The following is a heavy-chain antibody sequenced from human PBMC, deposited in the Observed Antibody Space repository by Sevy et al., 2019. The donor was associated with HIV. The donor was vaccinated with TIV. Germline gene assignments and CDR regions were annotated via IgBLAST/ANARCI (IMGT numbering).Heavy chain of an antibody. V-gene: IGHV3-7*01. CDR2: IKQDGSEK. J-gene: IGHJ6*02. CDR1: GFTFSSYW. CDR3: ARMAPPPGYSSSWYPPYYYYYGMDV. D-gene: IGHD6-13*01. Sequence: GGSLRLSCAASGFTFSSYWMSWVRQAPGKGLEWVANIKQDGSEKYYVDSVKGRFTISRDNAKNSLYLQMNSLRAEETAVYYCARMAPPPGYSSSWYPPYYYYYGMDVWGQGTTVTVSS.